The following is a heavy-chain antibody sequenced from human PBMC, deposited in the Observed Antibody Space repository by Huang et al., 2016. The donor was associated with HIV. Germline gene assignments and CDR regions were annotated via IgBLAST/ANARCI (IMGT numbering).Heavy chain of an antibody. J-gene: IGHJ6*03. CDR1: GGSFKISG. V-gene: IGHV1-69*13. D-gene: IGHD3-9*01. CDR3: ASGASYEIWTPYYSGWHYSMDV. Sequence: QVHLVQSGAEVKKPGSSVRVSCTASGGSFKISGISWVRQAPGQGLEWLGGILPMVWGANYAKKMSDRVTITARESTTTVYMDLTSLRPEDTAVYYCASGASYEIWTPYYSGWHYSMDVWGEGTTVTVSS. CDR2: ILPMVWGA.